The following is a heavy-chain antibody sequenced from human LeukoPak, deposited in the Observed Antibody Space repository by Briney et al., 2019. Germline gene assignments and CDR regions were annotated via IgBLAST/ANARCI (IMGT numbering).Heavy chain of an antibody. CDR3: EKKTAYDILDY. Sequence: GGSLRLSCAASGFTFSSYEMNWVRQDPGKGLEWVSYISSGNTIYYVDSVKGRFIISRDKAKNSLYLQMNNLRAEDTAVFFFEKKTAYDILDYWGQGTLVTVSS. CDR1: GFTFSSYE. CDR2: ISSGNTI. V-gene: IGHV3-48*03. D-gene: IGHD3-9*01. J-gene: IGHJ4*02.